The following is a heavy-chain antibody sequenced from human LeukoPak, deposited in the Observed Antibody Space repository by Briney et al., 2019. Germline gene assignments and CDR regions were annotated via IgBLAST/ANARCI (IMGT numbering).Heavy chain of an antibody. Sequence: SETLSLTCAVNGGSFSGYYWSWIRQPPGKGLEWIGEINHSGSTNYNPSLKSRVTISLDTSKNQFSLKLSSVTAADTAVYYCARCRRSGLFYFDYWGQGTLVTVSS. D-gene: IGHD6-19*01. CDR2: INHSGST. CDR3: ARCRRSGLFYFDY. CDR1: GGSFSGYY. J-gene: IGHJ4*02. V-gene: IGHV4-34*01.